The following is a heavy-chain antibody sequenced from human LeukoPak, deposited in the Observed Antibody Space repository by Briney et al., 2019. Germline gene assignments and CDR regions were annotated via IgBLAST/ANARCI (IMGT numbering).Heavy chain of an antibody. CDR1: GGSTSSYY. D-gene: IGHD3-22*01. CDR2: IYYSGST. CDR3: ARISDDYYDSSGYFDY. Sequence: PSQTLSLTCTVSGGSTSSYYWSWIRQPPGKGLEWIGYIYYSGSTNYNPSLKSRVTISVDTSKNQFSLKLSSVTAADTAVYYCARISDDYYDSSGYFDYWGQGTLVTVSS. V-gene: IGHV4-59*01. J-gene: IGHJ4*02.